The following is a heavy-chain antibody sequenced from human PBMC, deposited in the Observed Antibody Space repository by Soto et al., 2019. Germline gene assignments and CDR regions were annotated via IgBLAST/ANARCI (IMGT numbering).Heavy chain of an antibody. D-gene: IGHD6-19*01. CDR2: IYYSGST. Sequence: SETLSLTCTVSGGSISSYYWSWIRQPPGKGLEWIGYIYYSGSTNYNPSLKSRVTISVDTSKNQFSLKLSSVTAADTAVYYCARGLYSSGWKDPTLDYWGQGTLVTVSS. V-gene: IGHV4-59*01. CDR3: ARGLYSSGWKDPTLDY. J-gene: IGHJ4*02. CDR1: GGSISSYY.